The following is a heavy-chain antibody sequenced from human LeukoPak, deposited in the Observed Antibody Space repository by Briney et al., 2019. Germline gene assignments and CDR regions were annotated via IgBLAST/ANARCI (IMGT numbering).Heavy chain of an antibody. D-gene: IGHD3-10*01. J-gene: IGHJ3*02. CDR2: IYTSGST. CDR1: GGSISSYY. V-gene: IGHV4-4*07. Sequence: PSETLSLTCTVSGGSISSYYWSWIRQPAGKGLEWIGRIYTSGSTNYNPSLKSRVTISVDTSKNQFSLKLSSVTAADTAVYYCAREVSMVRGDSNAFDIWGQGTMVTVSS. CDR3: AREVSMVRGDSNAFDI.